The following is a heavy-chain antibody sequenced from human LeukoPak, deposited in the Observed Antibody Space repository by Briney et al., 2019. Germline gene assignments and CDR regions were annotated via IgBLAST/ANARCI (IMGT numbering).Heavy chain of an antibody. D-gene: IGHD6-13*01. J-gene: IGHJ4*02. Sequence: ASVKVSCKASGYTFTSYDINWVRQATGQGLEWMGWMDPNSGNTGYAQRFQGRVTMTRNTSISTAYMELRSLRSDDTAVYYCARASGYSSSWSGDYWGQGTLVTVSS. V-gene: IGHV1-8*01. CDR3: ARASGYSSSWSGDY. CDR1: GYTFTSYD. CDR2: MDPNSGNT.